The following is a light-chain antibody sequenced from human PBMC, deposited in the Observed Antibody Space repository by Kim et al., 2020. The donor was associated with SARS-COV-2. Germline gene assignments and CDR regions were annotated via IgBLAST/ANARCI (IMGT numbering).Light chain of an antibody. CDR3: QTWGSVSVV. Sequence: AAAELTCDLNNGHSTYTVALYQQQPEKRRRYLMKLYSDGRHVKGDGIPDRLSGFSSGPQRYLTISSLQSEDEADYYCQTWGSVSVVFGGGTQLTVL. V-gene: IGLV4-69*01. J-gene: IGLJ2*01. CDR1: NGHSTYT. CDR2: LYSDGRH.